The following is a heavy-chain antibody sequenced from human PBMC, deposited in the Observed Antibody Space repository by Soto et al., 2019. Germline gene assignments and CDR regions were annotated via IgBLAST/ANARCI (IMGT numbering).Heavy chain of an antibody. CDR3: ASDITIFGVVIKPENPGHGMDV. J-gene: IGHJ6*02. Sequence: ASVKVSCKASGYTFTGYYMHWVRQAPGQGLGWMGWINPNSGGTNYAQKFQGRVTMTRDTSISTAYMELSRLRSDDTAVYYCASDITIFGVVIKPENPGHGMDVWGQGTTVTVSS. CDR2: INPNSGGT. V-gene: IGHV1-2*02. CDR1: GYTFTGYY. D-gene: IGHD3-3*01.